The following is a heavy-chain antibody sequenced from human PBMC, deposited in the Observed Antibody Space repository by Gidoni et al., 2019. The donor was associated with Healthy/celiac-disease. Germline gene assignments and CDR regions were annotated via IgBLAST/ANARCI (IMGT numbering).Heavy chain of an antibody. V-gene: IGHV3-15*01. J-gene: IGHJ6*03. Sequence: EVQLVESGGGLVKPGGSLRLSCAASGFTFSNAWMSWVRQAPGKGLEWVGRIKSKTDGGTTDYAAPVKGRFTISRDDSKNTLYLQMNSLKTEDTAVYYCTTDQDYGSGSWGQYYYMDVWGKGTTVTVSS. CDR3: TTDQDYGSGSWGQYYYMDV. D-gene: IGHD3-10*01. CDR1: GFTFSNAW. CDR2: IKSKTDGGTT.